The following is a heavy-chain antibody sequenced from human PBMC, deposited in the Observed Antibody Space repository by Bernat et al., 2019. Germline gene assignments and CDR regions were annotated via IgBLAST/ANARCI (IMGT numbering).Heavy chain of an antibody. CDR1: GYTFTSYG. CDR3: ARTCTGGVCQHDAFDI. D-gene: IGHD2-8*02. CDR2: ISAYNGNT. J-gene: IGHJ3*02. Sequence: QVQLVQSGAEVKKPGASVKVSCKASGYTFTSYGISWVRQAPGQGLEWMGWISAYNGNTNYAQKLQGRVTMTTDTSTSTAYMELRSLRSDDMAVYYCARTCTGGVCQHDAFDIWGQGTMVTVSS. V-gene: IGHV1-18*03.